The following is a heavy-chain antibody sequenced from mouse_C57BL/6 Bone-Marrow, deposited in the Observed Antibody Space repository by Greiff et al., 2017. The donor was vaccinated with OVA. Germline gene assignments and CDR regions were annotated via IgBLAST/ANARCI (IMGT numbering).Heavy chain of an antibody. CDR2: ISYDGSN. Sequence: DVKLQESGPGLVKPSQSLSLTCSVTGYSITSGYYWNWIRQFPGNKLEWMGYISYDGSNNYNPSPKNRISITRDTSKNQFFLKLNSVTTEDTATYYCAREDYGSSWYFDVWGTGTTVTVSS. D-gene: IGHD1-1*01. V-gene: IGHV3-6*01. CDR1: GYSITSGYY. J-gene: IGHJ1*03. CDR3: AREDYGSSWYFDV.